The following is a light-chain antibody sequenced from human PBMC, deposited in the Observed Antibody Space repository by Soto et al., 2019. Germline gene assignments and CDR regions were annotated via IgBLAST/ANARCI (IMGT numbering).Light chain of an antibody. CDR1: QSVGGN. V-gene: IGKV3-15*01. J-gene: IGKJ1*01. Sequence: EIAMTQSPATLSVSPGERATLSCRASQSVGGNLAWYQQKPGQAPRLLIYGASTRATGIPARFSGSGSGTEFTLTISSLQSEDFAVYYCQQYNNWPPAFGQGTKVEIK. CDR2: GAS. CDR3: QQYNNWPPA.